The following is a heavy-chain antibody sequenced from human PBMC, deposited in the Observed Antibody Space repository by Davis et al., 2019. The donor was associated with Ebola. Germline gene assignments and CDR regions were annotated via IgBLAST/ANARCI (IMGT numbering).Heavy chain of an antibody. J-gene: IGHJ4*02. D-gene: IGHD3-22*01. Sequence: GESLKISCAASGFTFSSYAMSWVRQAPGKGLEWVSAISGSGGSTYYADSVKGRFTISRDNSKNTVSLQMSSLRAEDTAIYYCAKGGLVITRGYFDHWGQGILVSVSS. V-gene: IGHV3-23*01. CDR3: AKGGLVITRGYFDH. CDR1: GFTFSSYA. CDR2: ISGSGGST.